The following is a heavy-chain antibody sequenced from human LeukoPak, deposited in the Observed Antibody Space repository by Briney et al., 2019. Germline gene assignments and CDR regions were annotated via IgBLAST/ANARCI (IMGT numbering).Heavy chain of an antibody. CDR2: ISYDGSNK. CDR1: GFTFSSYG. D-gene: IGHD6-13*01. CDR3: AKSGLAAAGQRGYFDY. V-gene: IGHV3-30*18. Sequence: PGRSLRLSCAASGFTFSSYGMHWVRQAPGKGLEWVAVISYDGSNKYYADSVKGRFTISRDDSKNTLYLQVNSLRADDTAVYYCAKSGLAAAGQRGYFDYWGQGTLVTVSS. J-gene: IGHJ4*02.